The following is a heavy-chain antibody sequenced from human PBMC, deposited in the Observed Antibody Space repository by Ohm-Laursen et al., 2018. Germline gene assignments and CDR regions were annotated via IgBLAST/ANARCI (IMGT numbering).Heavy chain of an antibody. J-gene: IGHJ6*02. CDR2: IKQDGGEK. CDR3: ARDEEYRDFFYYGMDV. Sequence: GSLRLSCAASGFTFSNYWMSWVRPTPGKGLEWVANIKQDGGEKNFADSVKGRFTISRDKFKNTLDLQMHGLRVEDTAVYYCARDEEYRDFFYYGMDVWGQGTTVIVSS. D-gene: IGHD5-18*01. V-gene: IGHV3-7*01. CDR1: GFTFSNYW.